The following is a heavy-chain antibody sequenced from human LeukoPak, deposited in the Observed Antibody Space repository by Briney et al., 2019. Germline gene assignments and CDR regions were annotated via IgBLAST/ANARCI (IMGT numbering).Heavy chain of an antibody. CDR1: GFTFSDYR. CDR2: ISGSSRYK. Sequence: GGSLRLSCAASGFTFSDYRMNWVRQAPGKGLEWVSSISGSSRYKYYADSVKGRFTISRDNPKNTLYLQMNSLRAEDTAVYYCARDGDYYGSGSYFSGTDYWGQGTLVTVSS. CDR3: ARDGDYYGSGSYFSGTDY. D-gene: IGHD3-10*01. J-gene: IGHJ4*02. V-gene: IGHV3-21*01.